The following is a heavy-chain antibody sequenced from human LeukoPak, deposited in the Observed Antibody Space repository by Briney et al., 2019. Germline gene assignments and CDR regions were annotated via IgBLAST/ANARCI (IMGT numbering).Heavy chain of an antibody. CDR2: ISSSSYI. CDR3: ARDRIVGATGVPRY. J-gene: IGHJ4*02. Sequence: GGSLRLSCAASGFTFSSYSMNWVRQAPGKGLEWVSSISSSSYIYYADSVKGRFTTSRDNAKNSLYLQMNSLRAEDTAVYYCARDRIVGATGVPRYWGQGTLVTVSS. D-gene: IGHD1-26*01. V-gene: IGHV3-21*01. CDR1: GFTFSSYS.